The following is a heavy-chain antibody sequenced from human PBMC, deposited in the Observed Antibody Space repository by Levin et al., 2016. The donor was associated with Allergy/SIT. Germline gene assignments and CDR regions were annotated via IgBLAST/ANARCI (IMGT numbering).Heavy chain of an antibody. V-gene: IGHV1-46*04. Sequence: ASVKVSCKASGFIFTNYYFHWVRQAPGQGLEWMGMINPSGDATDYPQKLQGRVTVTRDSSTSTVYMQLTSLRPEDTAVYYCARCPRGYSPDFWGQGTLVSVSS. CDR2: INPSGDAT. CDR1: GFIFTNYY. J-gene: IGHJ4*02. CDR3: ARCPRGYSPDF. D-gene: IGHD5-18*01.